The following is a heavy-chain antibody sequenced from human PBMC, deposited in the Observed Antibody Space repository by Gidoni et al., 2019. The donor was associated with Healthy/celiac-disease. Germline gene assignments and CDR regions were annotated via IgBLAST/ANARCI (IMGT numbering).Heavy chain of an antibody. CDR1: GFTFSSYA. Sequence: EVQLLESGGGLVQPGGSLRLSCAASGFTFSSYAMSWFRQAPGKGLEWVSAISGRCGSTYYADSVKGRFTISRDNSKNTLYLQMNSLRAEDTAVYYCAKAERGYYDSSGYHPFDYWGQGTLVTVSS. CDR3: AKAERGYYDSSGYHPFDY. CDR2: ISGRCGST. J-gene: IGHJ4*02. V-gene: IGHV3-23*01. D-gene: IGHD3-22*01.